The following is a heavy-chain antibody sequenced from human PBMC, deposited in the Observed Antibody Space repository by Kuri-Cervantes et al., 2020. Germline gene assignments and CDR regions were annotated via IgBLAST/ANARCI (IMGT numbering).Heavy chain of an antibody. Sequence: GESLKISCAASGFSFSSYGMSWVRQAPGKGLEWVSYISSSSSTIYYADSVKGRFTISRDNAKNSLYLQMNSLRDEDTAVYYCARCSGSYSDWFDPWGQGTLVTVSS. D-gene: IGHD1-26*01. CDR3: ARCSGSYSDWFDP. V-gene: IGHV3-48*02. CDR2: ISSSSSTI. CDR1: GFSFSSYG. J-gene: IGHJ5*02.